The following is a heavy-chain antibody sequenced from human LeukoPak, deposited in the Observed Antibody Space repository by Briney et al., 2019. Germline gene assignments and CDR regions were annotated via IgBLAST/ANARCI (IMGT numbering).Heavy chain of an antibody. CDR2: ISSSSSTI. J-gene: IGHJ6*02. V-gene: IGHV3-48*04. CDR1: GFTFSSYS. Sequence: GGSLRLSCAASGFTFSSYSMNWVRQAPGKGLEWVSYISSSSSTIYYADSVKGRFTISRDNAKNSLYLQLNSLRAEDTAVYYCARSPGGGYYCYGMDVWGQGTTVTVSS. CDR3: ARSPGGGYYCYGMDV. D-gene: IGHD3-16*01.